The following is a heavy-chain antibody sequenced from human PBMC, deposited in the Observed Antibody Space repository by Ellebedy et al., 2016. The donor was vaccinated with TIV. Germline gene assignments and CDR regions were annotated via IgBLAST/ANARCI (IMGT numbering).Heavy chain of an antibody. Sequence: GESLKISCAASGFTFSSYGMHWVRQAPGKGLEWVAVIWYDGSNKYYADSVKGRFTISRDNSKNTLYLQMNSLRAEDTAVYYCANKPHLPGLIYDTAMVTGYDYWGQGTLVTVSS. CDR2: IWYDGSNK. CDR1: GFTFSSYG. J-gene: IGHJ4*02. CDR3: ANKPHLPGLIYDTAMVTGYDY. V-gene: IGHV3-33*08. D-gene: IGHD5-18*01.